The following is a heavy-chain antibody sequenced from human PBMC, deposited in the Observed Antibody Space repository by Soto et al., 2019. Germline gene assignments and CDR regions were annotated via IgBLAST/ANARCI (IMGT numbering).Heavy chain of an antibody. CDR2: ISGPGSI. CDR1: GFTFSSHA. V-gene: IGHV3-23*01. Sequence: WGSLRLSCAASGFTFSSHAMTWVRQAPGKGLEWVSSISGPGSIYYADSVKGRFTISRDNSKNTVYLQMNSLRAEDTAVYYCASGRGFSYGYVYWGQGTLVTVSS. J-gene: IGHJ4*02. CDR3: ASGRGFSYGYVY. D-gene: IGHD5-18*01.